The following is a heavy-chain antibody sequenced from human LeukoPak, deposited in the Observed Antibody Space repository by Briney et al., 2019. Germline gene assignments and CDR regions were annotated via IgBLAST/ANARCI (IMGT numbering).Heavy chain of an antibody. D-gene: IGHD3-22*01. V-gene: IGHV1-69*13. CDR1: GGTFSSYA. CDR2: IIPIFGTA. J-gene: IGHJ4*02. Sequence: SVTVSCKASGGTFSSYAISWVRQAPGQGLEWMGGIIPIFGTANYAQKFQGRVTITADESTSTAYMELSSLRSEDTAVYYCASGSQYYDSSGYQFDYWGQGTLVTVSS. CDR3: ASGSQYYDSSGYQFDY.